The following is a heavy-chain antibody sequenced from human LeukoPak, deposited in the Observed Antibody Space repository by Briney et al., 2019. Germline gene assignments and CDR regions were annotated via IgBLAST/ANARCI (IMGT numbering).Heavy chain of an antibody. J-gene: IGHJ4*02. CDR2: MHSSGST. CDR1: GGSISNYY. D-gene: IGHD1-26*01. CDR3: ARDIRIVGATLYFDY. V-gene: IGHV4-59*01. Sequence: SETLSLTCTVSGGSISNYYWSWIRQPPGKGLEWIGYMHSSGSTNYNLSLKGRVTMSIDTSKNQLSLKMRSVTAADTAVYYCARDIRIVGATLYFDYWGQGTLVTVSS.